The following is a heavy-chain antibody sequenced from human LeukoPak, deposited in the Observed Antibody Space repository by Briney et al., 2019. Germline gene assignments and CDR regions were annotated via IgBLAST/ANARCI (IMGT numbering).Heavy chain of an antibody. CDR2: INHSGST. Sequence: PSETLSPTCAVYGGSFSGYYWSWIRQPPGKGLEWIGEINHSGSTNYNPSLKSRVTISVDTCKNQFSLKLSSVTAADTAVYYCARSGYSSGWYQYYWGQGTLVTVSS. V-gene: IGHV4-34*01. J-gene: IGHJ4*02. D-gene: IGHD6-19*01. CDR1: GGSFSGYY. CDR3: ARSGYSSGWYQYY.